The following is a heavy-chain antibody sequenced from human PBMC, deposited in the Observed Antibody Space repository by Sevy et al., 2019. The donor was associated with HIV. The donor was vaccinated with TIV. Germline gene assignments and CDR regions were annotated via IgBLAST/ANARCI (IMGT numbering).Heavy chain of an antibody. Sequence: GGCLRLSCAASGFTFSSYAMSWVRQAPGKGLEWVSAISGSGGNTYYADSVKGRFTISRDNSKNTLYLQMNSLRAEDTAVYYCAKCKGGHRGYFDYWGQGTLVTVSS. D-gene: IGHD6-25*01. CDR2: ISGSGGNT. CDR3: AKCKGGHRGYFDY. V-gene: IGHV3-23*01. J-gene: IGHJ4*02. CDR1: GFTFSSYA.